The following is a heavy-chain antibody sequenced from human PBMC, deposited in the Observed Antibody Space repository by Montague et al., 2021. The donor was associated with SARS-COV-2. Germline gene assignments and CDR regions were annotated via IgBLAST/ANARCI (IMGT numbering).Heavy chain of an antibody. Sequence: SETLSLACTVSGGSISSSSYYWGWLRQSPGKGLEWIGSIYYSGSTYYNPSLKSRVTISVDTSKNQFSLKLSSVTAADTAVYYCARLVETYYYYYGMDVWGQGTTVTVSS. V-gene: IGHV4-39*01. CDR2: IYYSGST. CDR3: ARLVETYYYYYGMDV. D-gene: IGHD4-23*01. J-gene: IGHJ6*02. CDR1: GGSISSSSYY.